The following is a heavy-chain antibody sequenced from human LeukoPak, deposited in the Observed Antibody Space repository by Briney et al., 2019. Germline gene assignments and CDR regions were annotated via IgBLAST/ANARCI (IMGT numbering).Heavy chain of an antibody. D-gene: IGHD2-2*01. CDR1: GYTFTGYY. J-gene: IGHJ6*02. CDR2: INPNSGGT. Sequence: ASVKVSCKASGYTFTGYYMHWVRQAPGQGLEWMGWINPNSGGTNYAQKFQGRVTMTRDTSISTAYMELSRLRSDDTAVYYCARGRNRYCSSTSCHQVDYYYYYGMDVWGQGTTVTVSS. V-gene: IGHV1-2*02. CDR3: ARGRNRYCSSTSCHQVDYYYYYGMDV.